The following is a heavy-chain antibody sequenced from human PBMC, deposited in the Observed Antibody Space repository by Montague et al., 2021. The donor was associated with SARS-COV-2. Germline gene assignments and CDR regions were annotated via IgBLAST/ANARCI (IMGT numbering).Heavy chain of an antibody. CDR1: GFSLSTSGMC. Sequence: PALVKPTQTLTLTCTFSGFSLSTSGMCVSWIRQPPGKALEWLARIDWDDDKYYSTSLKTRLTISKDTSKNQVVLTMTNMDPVDTATYYCARDDRRGSSRHCYGMDVWSQGTTVTVSS. V-gene: IGHV2-70*11. D-gene: IGHD6-13*01. CDR2: IDWDDDK. CDR3: ARDDRRGSSRHCYGMDV. J-gene: IGHJ6*02.